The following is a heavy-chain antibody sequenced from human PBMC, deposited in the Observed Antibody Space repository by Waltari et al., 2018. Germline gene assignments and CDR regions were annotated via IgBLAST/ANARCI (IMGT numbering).Heavy chain of an antibody. CDR3: AGERSSWYRAHFDP. V-gene: IGHV4-4*07. J-gene: IGHJ5*02. D-gene: IGHD6-13*01. Sequence: QVQLQESGPGLVKPSETLSLTCTVPGGSISSYYWSWLRPPAGKGLEWIGRIYTSGSTNYNPSLKSRVTMSVDTSKNQFSLKLSSVTAADTAVYYCAGERSSWYRAHFDPWGQGTLVTVSS. CDR2: IYTSGST. CDR1: GGSISSYY.